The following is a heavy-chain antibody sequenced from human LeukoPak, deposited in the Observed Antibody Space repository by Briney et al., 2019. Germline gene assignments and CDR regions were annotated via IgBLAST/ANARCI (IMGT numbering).Heavy chain of an antibody. CDR2: IYYSGST. J-gene: IGHJ6*03. CDR3: ARAVRDYGESASYYYYYMDV. V-gene: IGHV4-59*01. CDR1: GGSISSYY. D-gene: IGHD4-17*01. Sequence: PSETLSLTCTVSGGSISSYYWSGIRQPPGKGLEWIGYIYYSGSTNYNPSLKSRVTISVDTSKNQFSLKLSSVTAADTAVYYCARAVRDYGESASYYYYYMDVWGKGTTVTISS.